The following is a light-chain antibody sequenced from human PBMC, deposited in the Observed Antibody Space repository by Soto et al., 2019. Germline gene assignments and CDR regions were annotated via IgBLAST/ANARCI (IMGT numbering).Light chain of an antibody. V-gene: IGLV2-14*03. CDR3: SSYTRSSTVV. J-gene: IGLJ3*02. Sequence: QSALTQPASVSGSPGQSITISCTGSNNDVGAYNYVSWYQQHPGKGPKTMIYDVSNRPSGVSNRFSGSKSGNTASLTISGLQAEDEADYYCSSYTRSSTVVFGGGTKLTVL. CDR1: NNDVGAYNY. CDR2: DVS.